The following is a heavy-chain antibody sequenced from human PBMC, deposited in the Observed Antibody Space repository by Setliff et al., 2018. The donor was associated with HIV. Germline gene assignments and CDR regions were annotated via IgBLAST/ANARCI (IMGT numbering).Heavy chain of an antibody. CDR2: ITATGTTV. Sequence: GSLRLSCSASGFVFSDHSFHWVRQAPGGGLEWLSYITATGTTVSYADSVRGRFIISRDSVRNEVYLQMKSLRVDDTALYYCVRDQLRWPERWDFDFWGQGTLVTVSS. D-gene: IGHD1-26*01. CDR3: VRDQLRWPERWDFDF. V-gene: IGHV3-48*01. CDR1: GFVFSDHS. J-gene: IGHJ4*02.